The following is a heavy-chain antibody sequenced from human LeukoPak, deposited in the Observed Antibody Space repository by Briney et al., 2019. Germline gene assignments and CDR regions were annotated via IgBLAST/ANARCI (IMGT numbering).Heavy chain of an antibody. J-gene: IGHJ4*02. V-gene: IGHV3-21*01. CDR2: ISSSSSYI. CDR1: GFTFSSYS. CDR3: ARVRYCSGGSCYSPFDY. Sequence: PGGSLRLSCAASGFTFSSYSMNWVRQAQGRGLEWVSSISSSSSYIYYADSVKGRFTISRDNAKNSLHLQMNSLRAEDTAVYYCARVRYCSGGSCYSPFDYWGQGTLVTVSS. D-gene: IGHD2-15*01.